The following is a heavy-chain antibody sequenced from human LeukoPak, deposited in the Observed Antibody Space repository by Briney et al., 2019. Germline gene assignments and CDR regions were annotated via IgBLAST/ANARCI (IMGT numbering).Heavy chain of an antibody. D-gene: IGHD1-7*01. J-gene: IGHJ4*02. CDR2: ISSSSSYI. CDR3: ARGPMGNYVRHFDY. Sequence: GGSLRLSCAASGFIFSTYSMNWVRQAPGKGLEWVSSISSSSSYIYYADSVKGRFTISRDNAKNSLYLQMNSLRAEDTAVYYCARGPMGNYVRHFDYWGQGTLVTVSS. V-gene: IGHV3-21*01. CDR1: GFIFSTYS.